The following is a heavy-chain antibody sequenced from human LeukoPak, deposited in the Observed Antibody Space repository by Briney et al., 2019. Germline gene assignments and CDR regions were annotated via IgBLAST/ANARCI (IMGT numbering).Heavy chain of an antibody. CDR1: GYTFTGSY. CDR3: ARTPYYGSGSYSY. CDR2: INPNSGGT. Sequence: ASVKVSCKASGYTFTGSYMHWVRQAPGQGLEWMGWINPNSGGTNYAQKFQGRVTMTRDTSISTAYMELSRLRSDDTAVYYCARTPYYGSGSYSYWGQGTLVTVSS. V-gene: IGHV1-2*02. J-gene: IGHJ4*02. D-gene: IGHD3-10*01.